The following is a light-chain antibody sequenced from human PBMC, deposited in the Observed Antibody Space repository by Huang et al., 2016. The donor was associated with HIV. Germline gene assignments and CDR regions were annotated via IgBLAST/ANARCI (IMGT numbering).Light chain of an antibody. Sequence: DVVVTQSPGSLALSLVERAAINCTSSQSVFHSSNNRNYLSWYQVKPGQSPQLLIYWASTRESGVPDRFRGGGSGTDFTLTITSLQAEDVAVYYCHQYYSSPLTFGQGTKVEV. J-gene: IGKJ1*01. CDR1: QSVFHSSNNRNY. CDR3: HQYYSSPLT. CDR2: WAS. V-gene: IGKV4-1*01.